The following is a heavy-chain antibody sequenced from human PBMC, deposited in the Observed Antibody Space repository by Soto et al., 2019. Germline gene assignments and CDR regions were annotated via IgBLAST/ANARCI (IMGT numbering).Heavy chain of an antibody. CDR3: ATGNVDSMLEY. CDR1: NGSISAYGW. CDR2: MFRGGGV. V-gene: IGHV4-4*02. Sequence: SETPSLRWGVSNGSISAYGWCTFVRQPSEDGLQWIGKMFRGGGVPYCPSVQSPVTFSEESSKNHFSLTLTAVNAADTAVYYCATGNVDSMLEYWGQGTQVTVSS. D-gene: IGHD3-3*01. J-gene: IGHJ4*02.